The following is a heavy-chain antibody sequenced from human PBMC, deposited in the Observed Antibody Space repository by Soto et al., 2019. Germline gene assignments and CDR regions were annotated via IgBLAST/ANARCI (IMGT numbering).Heavy chain of an antibody. D-gene: IGHD6-19*01. J-gene: IGHJ5*02. CDR3: ARCTVDTIVTSGWCHYLDP. CDR2: VSGSGGTT. V-gene: IGHV3-23*01. Sequence: GGSLRLSCAASGFTFSSSAMSWVRQAPGKGLEWVSAVSGSGGTTYYVDFVRGRFTISRDNSKNTLYLQMNSLRAEDTAIYFCARCTVDTIVTSGWCHYLDPWGQGTLVTVSS. CDR1: GFTFSSSA.